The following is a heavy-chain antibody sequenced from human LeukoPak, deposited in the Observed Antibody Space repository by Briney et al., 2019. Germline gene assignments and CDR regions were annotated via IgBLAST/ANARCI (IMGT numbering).Heavy chain of an antibody. CDR2: VNAGNGNT. Sequence: ASVKVSCKASGYTFTSYAMHWVRQAPGHRLEWMGWVNAGNGNTKYSKKFQGRVTITRDTSASTAYMELSSLRSEDTAVYYCARLTIVRGADYWGQGTLVTVSS. CDR1: GYTFTSYA. D-gene: IGHD3-10*01. J-gene: IGHJ4*02. V-gene: IGHV1-3*01. CDR3: ARLTIVRGADY.